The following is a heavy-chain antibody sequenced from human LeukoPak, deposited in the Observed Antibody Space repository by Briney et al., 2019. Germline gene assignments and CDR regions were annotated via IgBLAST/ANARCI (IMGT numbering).Heavy chain of an antibody. CDR1: GGSFSGYY. V-gene: IGHV4-34*01. CDR2: INHSGST. J-gene: IGHJ1*01. Sequence: SETLSLTCAVYGGSFSGYYWSWIRQPPGKGLEWIGEINHSGSTNLNPSLKSRVTISVDTSKNQFSLKLSSVTAADTAVYYCARGQLPNYYGSGEYFQHWGQGTLVTVSS. D-gene: IGHD3-10*01. CDR3: ARGQLPNYYGSGEYFQH.